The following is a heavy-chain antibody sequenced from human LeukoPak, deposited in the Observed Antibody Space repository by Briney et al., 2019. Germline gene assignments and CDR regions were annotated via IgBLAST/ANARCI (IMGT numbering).Heavy chain of an antibody. CDR3: ARDRDRGEFDY. CDR1: GGSISSGDYY. D-gene: IGHD3-10*01. V-gene: IGHV4-30-4*01. Sequence: SETLSLTCTVSGGSISSGDYYWSWIRQPPGKGLEWIGYIYYSGSTYYNPSLKSRVTISVDTSKNQFSLKLSSVTAADTAVYYCARDRDRGEFDYWAREPWSPSPQ. CDR2: IYYSGST. J-gene: IGHJ4*02.